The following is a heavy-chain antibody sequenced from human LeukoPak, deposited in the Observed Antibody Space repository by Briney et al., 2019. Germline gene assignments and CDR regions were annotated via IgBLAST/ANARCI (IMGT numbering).Heavy chain of an antibody. Sequence: SETLSLTCTVSGGSISSYYWSWIRQPAGKGLEWNGRIYTSGSTNYNPSLKSRVSMSVDTSKNQFSLKVSSVTAADTAVYYCARSYGDYVHWYFDLWGRGTLVTVSS. CDR3: ARSYGDYVHWYFDL. D-gene: IGHD4-17*01. J-gene: IGHJ2*01. CDR1: GGSISSYY. V-gene: IGHV4-4*07. CDR2: IYTSGST.